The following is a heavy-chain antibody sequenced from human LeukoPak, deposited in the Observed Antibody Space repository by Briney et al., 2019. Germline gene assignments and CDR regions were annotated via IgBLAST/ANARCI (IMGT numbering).Heavy chain of an antibody. CDR1: GGTFSSYA. Sequence: SVKVSCKASGGTFSSYAISWVRQAPGQGLEWMGGIIPIFGAANYAQKFQGRVTITTDESTSTAYMELSSLRSEDTAVYYCASGGYYDFWSGSERSHYYYYYYMDVWGKGTTVTVSS. J-gene: IGHJ6*03. CDR2: IIPIFGAA. D-gene: IGHD3-3*01. CDR3: ASGGYYDFWSGSERSHYYYYYYMDV. V-gene: IGHV1-69*05.